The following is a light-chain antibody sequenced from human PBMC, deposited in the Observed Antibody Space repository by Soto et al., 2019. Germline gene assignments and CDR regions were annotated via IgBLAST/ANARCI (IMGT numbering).Light chain of an antibody. J-gene: IGKJ4*01. CDR2: DAS. CDR3: HQRAGWPPT. Sequence: EIVLTQSPVTLSLSPGERATLSCRASRSVNNFVARYQEKPGQAPSLLIYDASNRASDIPDRFSGSGSGTDFTLTISSLEPEDFAVYYCHQRAGWPPTFGGGTRVEIK. CDR1: RSVNNF. V-gene: IGKV3-11*01.